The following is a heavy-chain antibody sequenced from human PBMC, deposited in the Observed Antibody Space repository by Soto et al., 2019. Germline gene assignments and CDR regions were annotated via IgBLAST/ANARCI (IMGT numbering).Heavy chain of an antibody. V-gene: IGHV3-30*18. CDR1: GFTFSSYG. J-gene: IGHJ3*02. Sequence: GGSLRLSCAASGFTFSSYGMHRVRQAPGKGLEWVAVISYDGSNKYYADSVKGRFTISRDNSKNTLYLQMNSLRAEDTAVYYCAKEGPYSSSSLDAFDIWGQGTMVTVSS. D-gene: IGHD6-6*01. CDR2: ISYDGSNK. CDR3: AKEGPYSSSSLDAFDI.